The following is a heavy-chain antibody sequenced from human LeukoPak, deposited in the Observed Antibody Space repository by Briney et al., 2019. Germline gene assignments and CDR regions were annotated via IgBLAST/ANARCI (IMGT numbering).Heavy chain of an antibody. D-gene: IGHD3-3*01. CDR3: AKMTLYDFWSGYIPTHAFDI. J-gene: IGHJ3*02. V-gene: IGHV3-23*01. Sequence: GGSLRLSCAASGFTFSSYAMSWVRQAPGKGLEWVSAISGSGGSTYYADSVKGRFTISRDNSKNTLYLQMNSLRAEDTAVHYCAKMTLYDFWSGYIPTHAFDIWGQGTMVTVSS. CDR1: GFTFSSYA. CDR2: ISGSGGST.